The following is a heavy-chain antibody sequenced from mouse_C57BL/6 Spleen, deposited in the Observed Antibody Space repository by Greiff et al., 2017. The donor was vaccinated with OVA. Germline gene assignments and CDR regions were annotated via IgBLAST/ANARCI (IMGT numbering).Heavy chain of an antibody. V-gene: IGHV1-82*01. CDR2: IYPGDGDT. D-gene: IGHD3-3*01. J-gene: IGHJ4*01. CDR1: GYAFSSSW. Sequence: VQLEESGPELVRPGASVKLSCKASGYAFSSSWMHWVKQRPGKGLEWIGRIYPGDGDTHYNGKFKGKATLTADKSSSTAYMQLSSLTSEEAAVYFCARGTAVYAMDYWGQGTSVTVSS. CDR3: ARGTAVYAMDY.